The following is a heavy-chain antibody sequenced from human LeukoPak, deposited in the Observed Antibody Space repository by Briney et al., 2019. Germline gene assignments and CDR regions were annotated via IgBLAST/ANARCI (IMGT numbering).Heavy chain of an antibody. V-gene: IGHV1-18*04. CDR2: ISTYRGNP. Sequence: AAVKVSCKPSRYTFTGYYIQWVRQAPRQGVAWMGWISTYRGNPNYAQKLQGRVTMTTDTSPRTAYMEPRSLRSHDTGVYYRARCRKGSSRIYVAVEMWGEGTGVSVSS. D-gene: IGHD6-6*01. CDR3: ARCRKGSSRIYVAVEM. CDR1: RYTFTGYY. J-gene: IGHJ3*02.